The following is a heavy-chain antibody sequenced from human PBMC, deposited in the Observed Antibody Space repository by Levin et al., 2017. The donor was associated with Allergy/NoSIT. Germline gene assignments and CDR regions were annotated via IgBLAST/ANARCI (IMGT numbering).Heavy chain of an antibody. D-gene: IGHD4-17*01. Sequence: PGGSLRLSCTASGFTFGDYAMSWFRQAPGKGLEWVGFIRSKAYGGTTEYAASVKGRFTISRDDSKSIAYLQMNSLKTEDTAVYYCTKESYSKWGRYLDYGDYFDYWGQGTLVTVSS. CDR2: IRSKAYGGTT. CDR3: TKESYSKWGRYLDYGDYFDY. CDR1: GFTFGDYA. V-gene: IGHV3-49*03. J-gene: IGHJ4*02.